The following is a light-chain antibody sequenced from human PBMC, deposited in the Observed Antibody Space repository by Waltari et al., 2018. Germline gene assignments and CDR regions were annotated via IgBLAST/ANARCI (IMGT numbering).Light chain of an antibody. CDR2: SAS. Sequence: DIQMTQSPSSVSASVGDRVTITCRAGQNIGSYLIWYQQKPGKAPNLLIYSASSLRSGVPSGFIGSGSATDFTLTINSLQPDDFATYYCQQSSSYPPTFGQGTQV. V-gene: IGKV1-39*01. CDR3: QQSSSYPPT. J-gene: IGKJ1*01. CDR1: QNIGSY.